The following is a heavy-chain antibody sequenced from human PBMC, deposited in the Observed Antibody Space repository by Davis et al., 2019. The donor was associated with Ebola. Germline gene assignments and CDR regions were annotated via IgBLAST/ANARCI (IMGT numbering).Heavy chain of an antibody. CDR2: ISFDGSSK. V-gene: IGHV3-30*19. J-gene: IGHJ6*02. D-gene: IGHD3-16*01. CDR1: GFTLSGYD. Sequence: GESLKISCAASGFTLSGYDMNWVRQAPGKGLEWVAVISFDGSSKHYADSVKGRFTISRDNSKNTLYLQLNSLRAEDTAFYYCARGLRGLSMGGLPYYYYGMDVWGQGTTVTVSS. CDR3: ARGLRGLSMGGLPYYYYGMDV.